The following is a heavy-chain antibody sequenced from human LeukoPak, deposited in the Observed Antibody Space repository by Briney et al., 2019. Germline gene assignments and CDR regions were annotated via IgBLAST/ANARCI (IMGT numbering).Heavy chain of an antibody. Sequence: ASVKASCKASGYTFTSYGISWVRPAPGQGLEWMGWISAYNGNTNYAQKLRGRVTMTRDMSTSTVYMELSSLRSEDTAVYYCAREAITIFGVVRTQTTYGPHRFDPWGQGTLVTVSS. D-gene: IGHD3-3*01. V-gene: IGHV1-18*01. CDR1: GYTFTSYG. CDR3: AREAITIFGVVRTQTTYGPHRFDP. CDR2: ISAYNGNT. J-gene: IGHJ5*02.